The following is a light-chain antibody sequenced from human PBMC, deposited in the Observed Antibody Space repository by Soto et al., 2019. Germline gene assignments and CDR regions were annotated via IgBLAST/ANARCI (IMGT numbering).Light chain of an antibody. CDR2: DAS. V-gene: IGKV1-5*01. CDR1: QGISSW. CDR3: QQYNTYPWT. Sequence: DMQMTQSLATLFASVGDRVTITCRASQGISSWLAWYQQKPGKVPKLLIDDASSLESGVPSRFSGSGSGTEVTLTISSLQPDDFASYYCQQYNTYPWTFGQGTKVEIK. J-gene: IGKJ1*01.